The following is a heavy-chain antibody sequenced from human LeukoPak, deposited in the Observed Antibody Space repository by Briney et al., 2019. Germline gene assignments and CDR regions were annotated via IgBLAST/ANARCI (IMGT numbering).Heavy chain of an antibody. CDR2: INHSGST. Sequence: PSETLSLTCAVYGGSFSGYYWSWIRQPPGKGLEWIGEINHSGSTNYNPSLKSRVTISVDTSKNQFSLKMSSVTAAGTAVYYCAREYGPRTVTTYDNWFDPWGQGTLVTVSS. J-gene: IGHJ5*02. V-gene: IGHV4-34*01. CDR1: GGSFSGYY. CDR3: AREYGPRTVTTYDNWFDP. D-gene: IGHD4-17*01.